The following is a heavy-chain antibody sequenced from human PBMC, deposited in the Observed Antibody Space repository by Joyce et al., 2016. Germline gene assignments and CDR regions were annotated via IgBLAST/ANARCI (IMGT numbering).Heavy chain of an antibody. CDR1: GFTFSSYA. CDR3: ANLLVSSGRSCYYHGMDV. Sequence: EVQLLESGGGLVQPGGSLRLSCAASGFTFSSYAMSWVRQAPGQGLDWVAAISSSGGSTYYANSVRDRFTISRDNSKNTLYLQMSSLGAEDTAVYYCANLLVSSGRSCYYHGMDVWGQGTTVTVSS. D-gene: IGHD6-19*01. V-gene: IGHV3-23*01. CDR2: ISSSGGST. J-gene: IGHJ6*02.